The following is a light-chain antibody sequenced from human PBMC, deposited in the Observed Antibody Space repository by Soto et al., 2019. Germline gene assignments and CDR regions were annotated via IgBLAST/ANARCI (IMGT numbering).Light chain of an antibody. CDR3: QHYNFWPHT. CDR1: QSISSN. Sequence: EIVMTQSPATLSVSPGERATLSCRASQSISSNLAWYQQKLGQAPRLLIYRASTRATGIPARFSGSGSGTEFTLTISSLQSEDVSVYFCQHYNFWPHTFGQGTKVDIK. V-gene: IGKV3-15*01. CDR2: RAS. J-gene: IGKJ2*01.